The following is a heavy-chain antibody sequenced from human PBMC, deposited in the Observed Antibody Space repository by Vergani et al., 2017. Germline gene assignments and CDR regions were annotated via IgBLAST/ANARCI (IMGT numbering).Heavy chain of an antibody. D-gene: IGHD2-2*01. Sequence: QVQLVQSGAEVKKPGSSVKVSCKASGGTFSTYAINWVRQAPGQGLEWMGRIIPMFGTANYAQKFQGRVTITADESTRTGYMELSSLRSEDTAVYYCARVGTSSNRDYFDYWGQGTLVTVSS. CDR1: GGTFSTYA. J-gene: IGHJ4*02. CDR3: ARVGTSSNRDYFDY. CDR2: IIPMFGTA. V-gene: IGHV1-69*15.